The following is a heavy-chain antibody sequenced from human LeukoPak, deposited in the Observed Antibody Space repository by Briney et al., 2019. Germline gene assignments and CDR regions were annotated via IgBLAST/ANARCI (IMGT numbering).Heavy chain of an antibody. J-gene: IGHJ5*02. D-gene: IGHD5-24*01. CDR2: IYYSGST. CDR1: GGSISSYY. CDR3: ARDRRDGYNYNWFDP. V-gene: IGHV4-59*01. Sequence: SETLSLTCTVSGGSISSYYWSWIRQPPGKGLEWIGYIYYSGSTNYNPSLKSRVTILVDTSKNQFSLKLSSVTAADTAVYYCARDRRDGYNYNWFDPWGQGTLVTVSS.